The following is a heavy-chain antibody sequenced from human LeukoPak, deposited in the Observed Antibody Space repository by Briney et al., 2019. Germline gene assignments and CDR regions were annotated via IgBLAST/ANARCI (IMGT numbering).Heavy chain of an antibody. J-gene: IGHJ4*02. CDR2: IYPGDSDT. CDR3: ARFGYSYTYIDY. Sequence: GESLKISCKVSGYKFTTYWIGWVRQMPGKGLEWMGFIYPGDSDTTYSPSFQGQVTISADKSISTAYLQWSNLKASDTAIYYCARFGYSYTYIDYWGQGTLVPVSS. D-gene: IGHD5-18*01. CDR1: GYKFTTYW. V-gene: IGHV5-51*01.